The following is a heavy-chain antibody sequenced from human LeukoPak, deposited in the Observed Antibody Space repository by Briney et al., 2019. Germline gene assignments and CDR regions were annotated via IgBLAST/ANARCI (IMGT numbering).Heavy chain of an antibody. CDR1: GDSISRYY. V-gene: IGHV4-4*07. Sequence: SETLSFTCTVSGDSISRYYWSWIRQPAGKGLEWIGRIYNGGIITYNPSLKSRVTMSIDTSNNQFSLRLRFVTAADTAVYYCARNSGGWYETLLGDYWGQGTLVTVSS. J-gene: IGHJ4*02. CDR3: ARNSGGWYETLLGDY. CDR2: IYNGGII. D-gene: IGHD6-19*01.